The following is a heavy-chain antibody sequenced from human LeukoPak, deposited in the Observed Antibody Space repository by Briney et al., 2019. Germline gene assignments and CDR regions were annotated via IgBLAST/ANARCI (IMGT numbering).Heavy chain of an antibody. CDR3: ARDVAADNYYYGMDV. Sequence: GGSLRLLCAASGFTFSSYSMNWARQAPGKGLVWLSSLSSSSSYIYYADSVKGRLTIPRDNAKNSLYLQMNSLRAEDTAVYYCARDVAADNYYYGMDVWGQGTTVTVSS. J-gene: IGHJ6*02. CDR1: GFTFSSYS. D-gene: IGHD2-15*01. V-gene: IGHV3-21*01. CDR2: LSSSSSYI.